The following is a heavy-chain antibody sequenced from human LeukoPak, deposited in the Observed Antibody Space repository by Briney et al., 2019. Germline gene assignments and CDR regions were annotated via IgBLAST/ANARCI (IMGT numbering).Heavy chain of an antibody. V-gene: IGHV3-15*05. Sequence: GGSLRLSCTASGFKFSNTWMSWVRQAPGKGLEWVGRIKSNDGGTTEYAAPVKGRFTNSRDDSQNTLYLQINNLKTEDTAVYYCTTDTGSPKPYYFDYWGQGALVTVSS. CDR2: IKSNDGGTT. D-gene: IGHD1-26*01. CDR3: TTDTGSPKPYYFDY. CDR1: GFKFSNTW. J-gene: IGHJ4*02.